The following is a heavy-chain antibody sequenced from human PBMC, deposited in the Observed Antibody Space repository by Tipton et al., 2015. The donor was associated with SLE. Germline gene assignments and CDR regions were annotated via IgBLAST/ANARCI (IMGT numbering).Heavy chain of an antibody. CDR1: GFTFDDYT. V-gene: IGHV3-43*01. Sequence: SLRLSCAASGFTFDDYTMHWVRQAPGKGLEWVSLISWDGGSTYYADSVKGRFTISRDNAKNSLYLQMNSLRAEDTAVYYCAKARVAAAAGGSWGQGTLVTVSS. D-gene: IGHD6-13*01. CDR2: ISWDGGST. CDR3: AKARVAAAAGGS. J-gene: IGHJ5*02.